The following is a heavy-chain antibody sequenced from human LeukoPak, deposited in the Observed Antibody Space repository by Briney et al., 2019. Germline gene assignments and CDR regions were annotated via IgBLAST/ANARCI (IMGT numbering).Heavy chain of an antibody. Sequence: PGGSLRLSCAASGFTFSSYAMSWVRQAPGKGLEWVANIKQDGSETYYVDSVKGRFTISRDNAKNSLYLQMNSLRAEDTAVYYCARDRGGYCSSTSCYRPPFYYYYYMDVWGKGTTVTVSS. CDR1: GFTFSSYA. J-gene: IGHJ6*03. D-gene: IGHD2-2*02. CDR2: IKQDGSET. V-gene: IGHV3-7*01. CDR3: ARDRGGYCSSTSCYRPPFYYYYYMDV.